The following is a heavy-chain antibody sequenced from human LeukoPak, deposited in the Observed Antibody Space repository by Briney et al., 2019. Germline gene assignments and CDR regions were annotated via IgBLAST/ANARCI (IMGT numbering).Heavy chain of an antibody. D-gene: IGHD2-21*02. CDR1: GGSIRSSGHY. V-gene: IGHV4-31*03. CDR2: ISHSGNT. CDR3: ARARDVCGGGCPEVANWFDP. J-gene: IGHJ5*02. Sequence: SETLSLTCTVSGGSIRSSGHYWTWIRQHPEKGLEWIGYISHSGNTYYNPSLKTRISISLGTSSNHFSLRLSSVTAVDTAVYYCARARDVCGGGCPEVANWFDPWGQGTLVTVSS.